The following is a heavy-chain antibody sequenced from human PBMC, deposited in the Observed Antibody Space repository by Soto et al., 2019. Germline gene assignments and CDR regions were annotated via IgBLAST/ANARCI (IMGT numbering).Heavy chain of an antibody. CDR3: AATYYYDSSGDDY. J-gene: IGHJ4*02. D-gene: IGHD3-22*01. CDR2: IVVGSGNT. V-gene: IGHV1-58*01. Sequence: SVKVSCKASGFTFTSSAVQWVRQARGQRLEWIGWIVVGSGNTNYTQKFQERVTITRGMSTSTAYMELSSLRSEDTAVYYCAATYYYDSSGDDYWGQGTLVTVSS. CDR1: GFTFTSSA.